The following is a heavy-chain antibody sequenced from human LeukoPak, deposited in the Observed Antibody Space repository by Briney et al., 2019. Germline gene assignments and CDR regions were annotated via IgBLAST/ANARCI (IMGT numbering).Heavy chain of an antibody. Sequence: SETLSLTCAVYGGSFSGYYWSWIRQPPGKGLEWIGEINHSGSTNYNPSLKSRVTISVDTSKNQFSLKLSSVTAADTAVYYCARSHYYDSSGYDPYFDYWGQGTLVTVSS. CDR3: ARSHYYDSSGYDPYFDY. D-gene: IGHD3-22*01. CDR2: INHSGST. V-gene: IGHV4-34*01. CDR1: GGSFSGYY. J-gene: IGHJ4*02.